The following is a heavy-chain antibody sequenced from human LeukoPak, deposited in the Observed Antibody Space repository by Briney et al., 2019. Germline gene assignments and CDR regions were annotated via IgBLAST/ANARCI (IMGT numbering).Heavy chain of an antibody. V-gene: IGHV4-39*01. CDR3: ASGRRYDGSDY. CDR1: GGSISSSSYY. Sequence: PSETLSLTCTVSGGSISSSSYYWGWIRQPPGKGLEWIGSIYYSGSTYYNPSLKSRVTISVDTSKNQFSLKLSSVTAADTAVYYCASGRRYDGSDYWGQGTLVTVFS. CDR2: IYYSGST. J-gene: IGHJ4*02. D-gene: IGHD3-10*01.